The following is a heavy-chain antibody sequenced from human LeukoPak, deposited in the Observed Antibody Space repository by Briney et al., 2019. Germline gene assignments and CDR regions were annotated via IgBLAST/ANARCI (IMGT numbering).Heavy chain of an antibody. CDR1: GFTFSSYA. CDR2: ISGSGGST. CDR3: AKTGSPYYYGSGSTFDY. V-gene: IGHV3-23*01. D-gene: IGHD3-10*01. Sequence: GGSLRLSCAASGFTFSSYAMSWVRQAPGKGLEWVSAISGSGGSTYYADSVKGRFTISRDNSKNTLYLQMNSLRAEDTAVYYCAKTGSPYYYGSGSTFDYWGQGTLVTVSS. J-gene: IGHJ4*02.